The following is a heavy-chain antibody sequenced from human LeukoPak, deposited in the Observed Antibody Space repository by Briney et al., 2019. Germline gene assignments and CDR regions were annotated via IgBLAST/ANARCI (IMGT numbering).Heavy chain of an antibody. CDR3: ARGSPAADDAFDI. D-gene: IGHD6-13*01. V-gene: IGHV4-34*01. Sequence: SETLSLTCAVNSGSFSGYYRNWIRQPPAKGLEWIGDITHTGSTNDNPSLAGRVTVSVDTSKNQFSLSLASVTAADTALYYCARGSPAADDAFDIWGQGTLVTVSS. CDR1: SGSFSGYY. J-gene: IGHJ3*02. CDR2: ITHTGST.